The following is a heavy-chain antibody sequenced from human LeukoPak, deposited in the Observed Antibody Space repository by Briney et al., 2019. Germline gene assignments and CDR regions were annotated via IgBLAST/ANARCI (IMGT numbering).Heavy chain of an antibody. D-gene: IGHD3-10*01. CDR2: IIPILSQS. J-gene: IGHJ3*02. V-gene: IGHV1-69*11. CDR3: ATGGAYRDAFDI. CDR1: GGTFSTYS. Sequence: SVKVSCRASGGTFSTYSINWVRQAPGQGLEWMGRIIPILSQSDYAQKFQGTVSITADEFTETAYMELSSLRSDDTAVYYCATGGAYRDAFDIWGQGTMVTVSS.